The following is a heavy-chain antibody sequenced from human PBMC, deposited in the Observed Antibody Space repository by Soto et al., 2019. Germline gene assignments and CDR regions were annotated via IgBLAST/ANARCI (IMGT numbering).Heavy chain of an antibody. CDR2: INHSGST. V-gene: IGHV4-34*01. Sequence: SETLSLTCAVYGGSFSGYYWSWIRQPPGKGLEWIGEINHSGSTNYNPPLKSRVTISVDTSKNQFSLKLSSVTAADTAVYYCARGLSSSAVAGVGNWFDPWGQGTLVTVSS. D-gene: IGHD6-19*01. CDR1: GGSFSGYY. J-gene: IGHJ5*02. CDR3: ARGLSSSAVAGVGNWFDP.